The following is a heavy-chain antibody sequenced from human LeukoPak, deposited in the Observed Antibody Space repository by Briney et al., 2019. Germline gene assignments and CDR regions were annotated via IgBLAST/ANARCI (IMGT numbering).Heavy chain of an antibody. CDR3: ARLRYHDFWSGYWKYYYYMDV. Sequence: GGSLRLSCAASGFTFSSYEMNWVRQAPGKGLEWVSYISSSGSTIYYADSVKGRFTISRDNAKNSLYLQMNSLRAEDTAVYYCARLRYHDFWSGYWKYYYYMDVWGKGTTVTVSS. CDR2: ISSSGSTI. V-gene: IGHV3-48*03. D-gene: IGHD3-3*01. CDR1: GFTFSSYE. J-gene: IGHJ6*03.